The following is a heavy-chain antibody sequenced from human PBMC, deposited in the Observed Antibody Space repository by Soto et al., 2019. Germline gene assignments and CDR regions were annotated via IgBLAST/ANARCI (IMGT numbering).Heavy chain of an antibody. CDR1: GYTFTRYT. CDR2: INPDNGNT. J-gene: IGHJ5*02. D-gene: IGHD2-15*01. V-gene: IGHV1-3*01. Sequence: QVQLVQSGAEVKKPGASVKISCKASGYTFTRYTMNWVRQAPGQRLEWMGWINPDNGNTKSSQKFQDRVIITSDTSASTAYMDLSSLRSEDTAVYYCARGIATGQLEPWGQGTLVTVSS. CDR3: ARGIATGQLEP.